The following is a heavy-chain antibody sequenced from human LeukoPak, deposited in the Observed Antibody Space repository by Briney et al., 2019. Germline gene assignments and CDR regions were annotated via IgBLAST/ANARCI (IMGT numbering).Heavy chain of an antibody. J-gene: IGHJ4*02. V-gene: IGHV5-51*01. CDR1: GYRFTNYW. Sequence: GESLKISCKGSGYRFTNYWIAWVRQMPGKGLEWMGIIYPGDSDTRYNPSFQGQVTISADRSFSSAYVQWSSLKASDTAMCYCARLLSNGYGPDRYFDYWGQGTLVTVSS. CDR2: IYPGDSDT. CDR3: ARLLSNGYGPDRYFDY. D-gene: IGHD5-18*01.